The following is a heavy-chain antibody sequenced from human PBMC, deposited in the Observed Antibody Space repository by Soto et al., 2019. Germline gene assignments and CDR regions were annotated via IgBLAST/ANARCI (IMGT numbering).Heavy chain of an antibody. CDR2: ISGSGGST. V-gene: IGHV3-23*01. Sequence: EVQLLESGGGLVQPGGSLRLSCAASGFTFSSYAMSWVRQAPGKGLEWVSAISGSGGSTYYADSVKARFTIARDNSKNTLYLHMNSLRAQDTAVYYCENQYEVVPAAPFDYWGQGTLVTVSS. CDR1: GFTFSSYA. D-gene: IGHD2-2*01. CDR3: ENQYEVVPAAPFDY. J-gene: IGHJ4*02.